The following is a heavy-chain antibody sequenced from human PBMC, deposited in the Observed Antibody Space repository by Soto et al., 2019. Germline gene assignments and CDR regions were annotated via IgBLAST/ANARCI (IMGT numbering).Heavy chain of an antibody. CDR2: IKTDGSST. V-gene: IGHV3-74*01. D-gene: IGHD5-18*01. CDR1: GFSFSSYW. Sequence: EVQLVESGGGLVQPGGSLRLSYAASGFSFSSYWIHWVRQAPGKGLVWVSRIKTDGSSTDYADSVKGRFTISRDNAKNTLYLQMNSLSAEDTAVYYCAKREGNTYGLFHWGQGTLVTVSS. J-gene: IGHJ4*02. CDR3: AKREGNTYGLFH.